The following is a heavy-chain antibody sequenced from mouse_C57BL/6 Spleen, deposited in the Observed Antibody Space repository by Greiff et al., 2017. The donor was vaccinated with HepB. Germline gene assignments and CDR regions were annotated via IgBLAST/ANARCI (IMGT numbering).Heavy chain of an antibody. D-gene: IGHD3-1*01. CDR2: INPSSGYT. V-gene: IGHV1-4*01. J-gene: IGHJ4*01. CDR3: ARSRSGLYYDAMDY. Sequence: QVHVKQSGAELARPGASVKMSCKASGYTFTSYTMHWVKQRPGQGLEWIGYINPSSGYTKYNQKFKDKATLTADKSSSTAYMQLSSLTSDDSAVYYGARSRSGLYYDAMDYWGQGTSVTVSS. CDR1: GYTFTSYT.